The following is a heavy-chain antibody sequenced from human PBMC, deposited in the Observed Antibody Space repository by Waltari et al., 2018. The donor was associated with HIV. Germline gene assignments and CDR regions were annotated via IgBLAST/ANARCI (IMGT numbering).Heavy chain of an antibody. CDR1: GFSFGSYS. Sequence: EVQLVESGGGLVQPGGSLRLSCAASGFSFGSYSMNVVRQAPGEGLEWVSYISSGSSTIHYADSVKGRFTISRDNAKNSLFLQMNSLRDEDTAVYYCARNPLQITILVSLYYFDYWGQGTLVTVSS. V-gene: IGHV3-48*02. CDR2: ISSGSSTI. CDR3: ARNPLQITILVSLYYFDY. D-gene: IGHD3-3*01. J-gene: IGHJ4*02.